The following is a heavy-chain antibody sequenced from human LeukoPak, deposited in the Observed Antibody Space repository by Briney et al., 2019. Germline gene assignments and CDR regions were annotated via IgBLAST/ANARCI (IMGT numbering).Heavy chain of an antibody. CDR3: AGKTKYSSSSNLDY. Sequence: SETLSLTCTVSGGSISSSSYYWAWIRQPPGKGLEWIGSIYYSGTTYYNPSLKSRVTISVDTSKNQFSLKLSSVTAADTAVYYCAGKTKYSSSSNLDYWGQGTLVTVSS. D-gene: IGHD6-6*01. V-gene: IGHV4-39*01. CDR1: GGSISSSSYY. J-gene: IGHJ4*02. CDR2: IYYSGTT.